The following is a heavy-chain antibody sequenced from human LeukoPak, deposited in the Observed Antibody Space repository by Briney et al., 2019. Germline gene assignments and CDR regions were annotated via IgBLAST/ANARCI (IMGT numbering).Heavy chain of an antibody. CDR1: GYTFTGYY. J-gene: IGHJ3*02. CDR3: ARDRVIVGPSDGFDI. CDR2: ISPNSGGT. D-gene: IGHD3-22*01. Sequence: GASVKVSCKASGYTFTGYYVNWVRQAPGQGLEWMGWISPNSGGTNYAQKFQGRVTMSRDTSISTAHMELSRLRSDDTGLYYCARDRVIVGPSDGFDIWGQGTMVTVSS. V-gene: IGHV1-2*02.